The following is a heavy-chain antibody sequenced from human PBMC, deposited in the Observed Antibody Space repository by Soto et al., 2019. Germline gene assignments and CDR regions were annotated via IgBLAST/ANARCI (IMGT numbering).Heavy chain of an antibody. D-gene: IGHD3-3*01. J-gene: IGHJ4*02. CDR1: GFAFTNYA. CDR2: ISDTGANT. Sequence: LRLSCAASGFAFTNYAMSWVRQAPGKGLEWVSAISDTGANTYYADSVKGRFTISRDNSKNTLYLQMNNLRVEDKAVYYCADGGEWSFNFEYWGQGTLVTVSS. V-gene: IGHV3-23*01. CDR3: ADGGEWSFNFEY.